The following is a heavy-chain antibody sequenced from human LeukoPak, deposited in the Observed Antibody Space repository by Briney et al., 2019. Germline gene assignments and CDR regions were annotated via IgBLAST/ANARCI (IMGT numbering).Heavy chain of an antibody. CDR3: ARHSGYWSFDY. V-gene: IGHV3-7*05. CDR1: GFTFSSYA. J-gene: IGHJ4*02. CDR2: IKQEGSEK. Sequence: PGGSLRLSCAASGFTFSSYAMSWVRLAPGKGLEWVANIKQEGSEKHYVDSVKGRLTISRDNAKNSLYLQINSLRVEDTAVYYCARHSGYWSFDYWGQGTLVTVSS. D-gene: IGHD5-12*01.